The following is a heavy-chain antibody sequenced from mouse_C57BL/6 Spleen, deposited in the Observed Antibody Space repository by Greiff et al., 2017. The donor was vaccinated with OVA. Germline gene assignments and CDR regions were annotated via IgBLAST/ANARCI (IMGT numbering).Heavy chain of an antibody. CDR3: ARSGHYYGSRVYFDY. V-gene: IGHV1-50*01. D-gene: IGHD1-1*01. CDR2: IDPSDSYT. J-gene: IGHJ2*01. Sequence: QVQLQQSGAELVKPGASVKLSCKASGYTFTSYWMQWVKQRPGQGLEWIGEIDPSDSYTNYNQKFKGKATLTVDTSSSTAYMQLSSLTSEDSAVYYCARSGHYYGSRVYFDYWGQGTTLTVSS. CDR1: GYTFTSYW.